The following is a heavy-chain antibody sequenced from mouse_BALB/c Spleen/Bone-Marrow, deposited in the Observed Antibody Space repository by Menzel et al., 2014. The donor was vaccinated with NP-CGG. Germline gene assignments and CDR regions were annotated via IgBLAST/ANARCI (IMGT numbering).Heavy chain of an antibody. Sequence: VHLVESGPGLVAPSQSLSITCTVSGFSLTDYGINWVRQPPGKGLEWLGMIWGDGTTDYNSALRSRLSINKDSSRSQVFLKMNSLQTDDTARYYCAREKYGNYYAMGYWGQGTSATVSS. CDR2: IWGDGTT. J-gene: IGHJ4*01. D-gene: IGHD2-10*02. CDR3: AREKYGNYYAMGY. CDR1: GFSLTDYG. V-gene: IGHV2-6-7*01.